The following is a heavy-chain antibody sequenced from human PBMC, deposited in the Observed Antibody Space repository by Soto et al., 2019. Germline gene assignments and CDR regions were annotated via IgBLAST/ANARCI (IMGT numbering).Heavy chain of an antibody. CDR3: AHLRYSYGYPDAFDV. CDR1: GFSLSTSGVG. J-gene: IGHJ3*01. D-gene: IGHD5-18*01. Sequence: QITLKESGPPLVKPTQTLTLTCTFSGFSLSTSGVGVGWIRQPPGKALEWLALIYWDDDKRYSPSLKSRLTITKDTYKNQVVLTVTNMDPVDTATYYCAHLRYSYGYPDAFDVWGQGTLVTVSS. V-gene: IGHV2-5*02. CDR2: IYWDDDK.